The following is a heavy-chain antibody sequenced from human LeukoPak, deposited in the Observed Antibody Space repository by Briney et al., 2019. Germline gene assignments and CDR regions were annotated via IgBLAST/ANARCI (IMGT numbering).Heavy chain of an antibody. CDR1: AFTLRSYW. D-gene: IGHD3-10*02. Sequence: GGSLRLSHAASAFTLRSYWLHWVRHAPGKGLVWVSRINSDGSSTSSADSVKGRFTISRDNAKNSMYLQMNSLRAEDPSLCNCPRNAMVGVVLSDDCYFDLWGRGTLVTVSS. V-gene: IGHV3-74*01. J-gene: IGHJ2*01. CDR2: INSDGSST. CDR3: PRNAMVGVVLSDDCYFDL.